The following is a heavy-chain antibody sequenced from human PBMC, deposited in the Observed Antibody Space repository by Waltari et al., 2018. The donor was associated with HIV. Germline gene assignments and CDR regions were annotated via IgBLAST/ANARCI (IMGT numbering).Heavy chain of an antibody. CDR1: GYPLSDLS. CDR3: VTLYKQSPLYSNF. J-gene: IGHJ1*01. Sequence: QVHLIQSAFDMKRPGASVTIACKVSGYPLSDLSMQGVRPGPGHRLEWMGGFDPKNGKPVYSQRFWGRVSLAEDTSEDTAYLELNRLTSDDTAFYYCVTLYKQSPLYSNFWGQGTLVTVSP. V-gene: IGHV1-24*01. D-gene: IGHD2-15*01. CDR2: FDPKNGKP.